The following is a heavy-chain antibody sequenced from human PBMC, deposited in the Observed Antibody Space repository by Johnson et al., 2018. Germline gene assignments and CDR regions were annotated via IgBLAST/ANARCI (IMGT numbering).Heavy chain of an antibody. CDR1: GFTFDDYA. CDR3: AKGGAGGWGIEYFQD. V-gene: IGHV3-9*01. D-gene: IGHD6-19*01. Sequence: QLVQSGGGLVHPGRSLRLSCAASGFTFDDYAMHWVRQAPGKGLEWVSGISWNSGSIGYADSVKGRFTISRDNAKNFMYLQMNRLRAQDTAFYYCAKGGAGGWGIEYFQDWGQGTLVTVSS. J-gene: IGHJ1*01. CDR2: ISWNSGSI.